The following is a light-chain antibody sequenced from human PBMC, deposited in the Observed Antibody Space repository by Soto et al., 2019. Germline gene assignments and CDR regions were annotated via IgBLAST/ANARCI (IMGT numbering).Light chain of an antibody. CDR3: AAWDGSLRELL. CDR2: DTN. J-gene: IGLJ2*01. CDR1: SSSIGKNY. Sequence: QSVLTQPPSVSEAPGQKVTISCSGSSSSIGKNYVSWYQQFPGTAPKLLIVDTNKRPSGIPDRFSGSKSGTSATLAITGLQTGDEADYYCAAWDGSLRELLFGGGTKVTVL. V-gene: IGLV1-51*01.